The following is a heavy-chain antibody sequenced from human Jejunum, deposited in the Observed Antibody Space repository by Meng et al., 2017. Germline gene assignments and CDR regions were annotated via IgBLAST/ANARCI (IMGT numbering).Heavy chain of an antibody. D-gene: IGHD2-21*01. CDR3: ARGHKTLSAPFDY. CDR2: INQDGSET. J-gene: IGHJ4*02. CDR1: GFTFSSYW. Sequence: GESLKIYCAASGFTFSSYWMNWVRQAPGKGLEWVANINQDGSETFYVDSVKGRFTISRDNAKNSLSLQMNSLRAEDTAIYYCARGHKTLSAPFDYWGQGKLVTVSS. V-gene: IGHV3-7*01.